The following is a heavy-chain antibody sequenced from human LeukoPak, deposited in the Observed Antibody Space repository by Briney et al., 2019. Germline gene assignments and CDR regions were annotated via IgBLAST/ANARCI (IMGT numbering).Heavy chain of an antibody. CDR1: GASVSSNSAA. CDR2: TYYRSKWYN. J-gene: IGHJ4*02. V-gene: IGHV6-1*01. D-gene: IGHD3-10*02. Sequence: SQTLSLTCAISGASVSSNSAAWNWNRQSPSRGLEWLGRTYYRSKWYNNYAVSVKSRITINPDTSKNQFSLQLNSVTPEDTAVYYCAREGRGDVDFDYWGQGTLVTVSS. CDR3: AREGRGDVDFDY.